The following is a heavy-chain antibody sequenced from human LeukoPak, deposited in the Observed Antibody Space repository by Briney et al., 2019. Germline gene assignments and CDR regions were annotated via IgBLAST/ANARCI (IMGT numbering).Heavy chain of an antibody. CDR2: ISHSGAT. J-gene: IGHJ4*02. CDR3: ARRSHASPAGYSPFFDS. D-gene: IGHD6-13*01. Sequence: GGSLRLSCAGSGFPFSSYTINWVRQGPGKGMEWASTISHSGATYYADSVKGRFTISSDNSKNTVFLQMNSLRAEGTALYFCARRSHASPAGYSPFFDSWGQGTLVTVSS. CDR1: GFPFSSYT. V-gene: IGHV3-23*01.